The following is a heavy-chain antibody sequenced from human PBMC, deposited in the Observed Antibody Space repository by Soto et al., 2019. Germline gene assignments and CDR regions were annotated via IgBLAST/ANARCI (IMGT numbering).Heavy chain of an antibody. CDR2: IKQDGSEK. J-gene: IGHJ6*02. CDR3: ARDRYSYYDFWSGSLPYYYFGMAV. Sequence: PVRALRRSCAASGFTFSSYWMSWVRQAPGKGLEWVANIKQDGSEKYYVDSVKGRFTISRDNAKNSLYLQMNSLRAEDTAVYYCARDRYSYYDFWSGSLPYYYFGMAVWGQGTTVTVSS. D-gene: IGHD3-3*01. CDR1: GFTFSSYW. V-gene: IGHV3-7*01.